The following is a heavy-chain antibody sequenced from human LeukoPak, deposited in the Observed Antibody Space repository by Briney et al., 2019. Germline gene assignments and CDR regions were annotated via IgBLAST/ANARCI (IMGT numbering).Heavy chain of an antibody. J-gene: IGHJ4*02. CDR1: GFSFSDAW. CDR2: IRSKTDSETT. Sequence: GGSLRLSCVVSGFSFSDAWMSWVRQAPGKGLEWIGRIRSKTDSETTEYAATVKRRFSISRADSKKTLYLQMNSLKTEDTVVYYCTTGRFPPRYWGQGTLVTVSS. V-gene: IGHV3-15*01. CDR3: TTGRFPPRY. D-gene: IGHD3-3*01.